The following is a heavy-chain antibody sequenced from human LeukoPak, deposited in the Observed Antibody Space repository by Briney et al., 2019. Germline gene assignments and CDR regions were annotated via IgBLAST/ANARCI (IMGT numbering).Heavy chain of an antibody. J-gene: IGHJ4*02. CDR2: IDWDDDK. D-gene: IGHD1-26*01. V-gene: IGHV2-70*04. Sequence: SGPALVKPTQTLTLTCTSSGFSLSTSGMRVSWIRQPPGKALEWLARIDWDDDKFYSTSLKTRLTISKDTSKNQVVLTMTNMDPVDTATYYCARISGSYDLIFDYWGQGTLVTVSS. CDR3: ARISGSYDLIFDY. CDR1: GFSLSTSGMR.